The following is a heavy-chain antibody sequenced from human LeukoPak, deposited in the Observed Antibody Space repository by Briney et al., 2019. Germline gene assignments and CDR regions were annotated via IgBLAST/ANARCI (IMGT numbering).Heavy chain of an antibody. Sequence: ASVKVSCKASGYTFTSYDINWVRRATGQGLEWMGWMNPNSGNTGYAQKFQGRVTMTRNTSISTAYMELSSLRSEDTAVYYCARGYSLPSGMDVWGQGTTVTVSS. CDR1: GYTFTSYD. J-gene: IGHJ6*02. D-gene: IGHD2-21*01. CDR3: ARGYSLPSGMDV. V-gene: IGHV1-8*01. CDR2: MNPNSGNT.